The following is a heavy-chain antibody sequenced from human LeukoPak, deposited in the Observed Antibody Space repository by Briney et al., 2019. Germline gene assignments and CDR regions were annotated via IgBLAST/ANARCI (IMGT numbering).Heavy chain of an antibody. CDR2: ISSSSSYI. V-gene: IGHV3-21*04. CDR3: AKDIIGGSGWETTLFDY. D-gene: IGHD6-19*01. J-gene: IGHJ4*02. CDR1: GFTFSSYS. Sequence: GGSLRLSCAASGFTFSSYSMNWVRQAPGKGLEWVSSISSSSSYIYYADSVKGRFTISRDNAKNSLYLQMNSLRAEDMALYYCAKDIIGGSGWETTLFDYWGQGTLVTVSS.